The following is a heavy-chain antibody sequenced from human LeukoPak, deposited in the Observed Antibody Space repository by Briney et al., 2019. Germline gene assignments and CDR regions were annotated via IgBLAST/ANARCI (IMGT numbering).Heavy chain of an antibody. CDR3: AKVPGYYYDSSGYADAFDI. CDR2: IWYDGSNK. V-gene: IGHV3-33*06. J-gene: IGHJ3*02. D-gene: IGHD3-22*01. Sequence: GGSLRLSCAASGFTFSSYGMHWVRQAPGKGLEWVAVIWYDGSNKHYADSVKGRFTISRDNSKNTLYLQMNSLRAEDTAVYYCAKVPGYYYDSSGYADAFDIWPRDNGHRLF. CDR1: GFTFSSYG.